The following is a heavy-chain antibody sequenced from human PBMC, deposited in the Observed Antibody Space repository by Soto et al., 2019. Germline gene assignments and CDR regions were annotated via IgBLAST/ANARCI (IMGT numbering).Heavy chain of an antibody. V-gene: IGHV3-15*07. CDR3: TTLGPS. CDR1: GFTFGDAW. CDR2: VKTKSEGETT. J-gene: IGHJ5*02. Sequence: EVQLVESGGGWVKPGGSLTLSCVASGFTFGDAWMNWVRQAAGKGLEWVGHVKTKSEGETTDYAAPVKGRFTIWRDDSTNTLYLQMNSLKSEDTGKYFCTTLGPSWCQGTQVTVSS.